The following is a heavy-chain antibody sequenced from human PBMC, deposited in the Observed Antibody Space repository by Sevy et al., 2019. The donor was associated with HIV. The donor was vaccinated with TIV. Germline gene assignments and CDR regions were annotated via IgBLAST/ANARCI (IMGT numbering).Heavy chain of an antibody. Sequence: GGSLRLSCAASGFTFDDYAMHWVRQAPGKGLEWVSGISWNSASIDYADSVKGRFTISRDKAKNFLYLQMKSLRAEDTALYYCARDRDDGYCTNGVCFNFDNWGQGTLVTVSS. CDR2: ISWNSASI. CDR1: GFTFDDYA. D-gene: IGHD2-8*01. V-gene: IGHV3-9*01. CDR3: ARDRDDGYCTNGVCFNFDN. J-gene: IGHJ4*01.